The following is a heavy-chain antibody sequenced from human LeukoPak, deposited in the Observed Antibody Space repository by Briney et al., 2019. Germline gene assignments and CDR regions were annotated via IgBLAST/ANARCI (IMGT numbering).Heavy chain of an antibody. Sequence: GASVKVSCRASGYTFTSYAMHWVRQAPGQRLEWMGWINAGNGNTKYSQKFQGRVTITRDTSASTAYMELSSLRSEDTAVYYCAREEGAVAGTGDYWGQGTLVTVSS. CDR2: INAGNGNT. CDR1: GYTFTSYA. V-gene: IGHV1-3*01. CDR3: AREEGAVAGTGDY. D-gene: IGHD6-19*01. J-gene: IGHJ4*02.